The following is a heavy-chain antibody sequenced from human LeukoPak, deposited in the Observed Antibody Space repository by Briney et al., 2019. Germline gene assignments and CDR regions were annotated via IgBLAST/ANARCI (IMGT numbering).Heavy chain of an antibody. CDR1: GGSISSSTYY. CDR2: ITYSGST. CDR3: ARLFPLVRGVYYFDY. Sequence: SQTLSLTCTVSGGSISSSTYYWGWIRQPPGKGLEWIGSITYSGSTYYNPSLKSRVTMSVDTSKNQFSLKLSSVTAADTAVYYCARLFPLVRGVYYFDYWGQGTLVTVSS. V-gene: IGHV4-39*07. D-gene: IGHD3-10*01. J-gene: IGHJ4*02.